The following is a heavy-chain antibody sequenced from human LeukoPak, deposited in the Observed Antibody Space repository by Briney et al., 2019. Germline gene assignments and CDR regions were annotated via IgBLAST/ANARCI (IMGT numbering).Heavy chain of an antibody. CDR2: IYPGDSDT. CDR1: GYSFTSYW. V-gene: IGHV5-51*01. J-gene: IGHJ4*02. Sequence: GESLRISCKGSGYSFTSYWIGWVRQMPGKGLEWMGIIYPGDSDTRYSPSFQGQVTISADKSISTAYLQWSSLKASDTAMYYCATSTTVVTQEFDYWGQGTLVTVSS. D-gene: IGHD4-23*01. CDR3: ATSTTVVTQEFDY.